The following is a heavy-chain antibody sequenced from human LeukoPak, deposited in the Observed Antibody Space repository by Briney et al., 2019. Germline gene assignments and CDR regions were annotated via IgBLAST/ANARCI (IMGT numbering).Heavy chain of an antibody. CDR2: IYSSGST. J-gene: IGHJ5*01. Sequence: SQTLSLTCTVSGGSISNGTSYWTWIRQPAGKSLEWLGRIYSSGSTNYNPSLKSRVTISADTSKNQFSLTLTSVTAADTAVYYCARGPPDFYNSGSYYNGYNWFDSWGQGTLVTVSS. CDR1: GGSISNGTSY. V-gene: IGHV4-61*02. D-gene: IGHD3-10*01. CDR3: ARGPPDFYNSGSYYNGYNWFDS.